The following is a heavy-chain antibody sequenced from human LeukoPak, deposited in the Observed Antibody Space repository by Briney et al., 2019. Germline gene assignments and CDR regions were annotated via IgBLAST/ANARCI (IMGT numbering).Heavy chain of an antibody. CDR2: ISYDGSNK. V-gene: IGHV3-30*03. CDR3: ARAAGAPFDY. D-gene: IGHD1-26*01. Sequence: GGSLRLSCAASGFTFSSYGMHWVRQAPGKGLEWVAVISYDGSNKYYADSVKGRFTISRENAKTSLYLQMSSLRAGDTAVYYCARAAGAPFDYWVQRTNVSLSS. J-gene: IGHJ4*02. CDR1: GFTFSSYG.